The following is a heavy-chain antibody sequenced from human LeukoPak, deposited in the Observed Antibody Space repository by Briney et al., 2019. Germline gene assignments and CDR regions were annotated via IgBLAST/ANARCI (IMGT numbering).Heavy chain of an antibody. CDR1: GFIFGTYA. Sequence: PGGSLRLSCAASGFIFGTYAMHWVRQAPGQGLEFVSAISSNGGSTYYAHSVKGRFTISRDYSKNTLYLQMGSLRDEDMAVYYCARGPLYGSGSYLDYWGQGTLVTVSS. V-gene: IGHV3-64*01. D-gene: IGHD3-10*01. CDR2: ISSNGGST. CDR3: ARGPLYGSGSYLDY. J-gene: IGHJ4*02.